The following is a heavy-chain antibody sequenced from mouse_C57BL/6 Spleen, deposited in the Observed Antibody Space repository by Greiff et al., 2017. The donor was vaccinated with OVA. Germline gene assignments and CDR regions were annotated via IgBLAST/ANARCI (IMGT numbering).Heavy chain of an antibody. CDR3: ASEGLYSNPWYFDV. Sequence: VQLQQSGPELVKPGASVKISCKASGYSFTDYNMNWVKQSNGKSLEWIGVINPNYGTTSYNQKFKGKATLTVDPSSSTAYMQLNSLTSEDSAVYYCASEGLYSNPWYFDVWGTGTTVTVSS. D-gene: IGHD2-5*01. J-gene: IGHJ1*03. CDR1: GYSFTDYN. CDR2: INPNYGTT. V-gene: IGHV1-39*01.